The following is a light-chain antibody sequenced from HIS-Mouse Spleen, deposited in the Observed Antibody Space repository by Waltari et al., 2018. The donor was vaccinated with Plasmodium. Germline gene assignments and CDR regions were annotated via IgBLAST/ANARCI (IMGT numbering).Light chain of an antibody. CDR3: CSYAGSSTFVV. CDR2: EGS. J-gene: IGLJ2*01. V-gene: IGLV2-23*03. CDR1: GSAVGGYNL. Sequence: QSALTQPASVSGPPGQSITISCPGPGSAVGGYNLVYWYQQHPGKAPTLMIYEGSTRPSGVSNRFSGSKSGNTASLTISGLQAEDEADYYCCSYAGSSTFVVFGGGTKLTVL.